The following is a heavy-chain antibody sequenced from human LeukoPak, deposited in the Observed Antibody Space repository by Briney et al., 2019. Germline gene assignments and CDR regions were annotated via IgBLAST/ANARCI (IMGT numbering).Heavy chain of an antibody. V-gene: IGHV3-23*01. J-gene: IGHJ6*02. Sequence: PGGSLRLSCAASGFSFSNYAMTWVRQAPGKGLEWVSVISAGGGSTYYADSVKGRFTISRDNSKNTLYLQMNSLRAEDTAVYYCARDPDSGSYRYYYYGMDVWGQGTTVTVSS. CDR3: ARDPDSGSYRYYYYGMDV. D-gene: IGHD1-26*01. CDR1: GFSFSNYA. CDR2: ISAGGGST.